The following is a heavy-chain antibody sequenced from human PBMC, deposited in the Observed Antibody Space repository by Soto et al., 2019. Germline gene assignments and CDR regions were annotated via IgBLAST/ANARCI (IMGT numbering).Heavy chain of an antibody. Sequence: PGGSLRLSCAASGFIFDDYALHWVRQTPGKGLEWVSGISWNSGGIDYADSVKGRFSISRDNAKNSLYLQMNSLRVEDTALYYCAKARGYSGYDIDYWGQGTLVTVSS. V-gene: IGHV3-9*01. D-gene: IGHD5-12*01. CDR2: ISWNSGGI. CDR1: GFIFDDYA. J-gene: IGHJ4*02. CDR3: AKARGYSGYDIDY.